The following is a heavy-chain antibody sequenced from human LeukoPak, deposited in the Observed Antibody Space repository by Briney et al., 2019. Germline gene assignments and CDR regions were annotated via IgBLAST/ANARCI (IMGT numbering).Heavy chain of an antibody. CDR3: AKALYRIAAAGIGY. CDR1: GFTFSSYA. V-gene: IGHV3-23*01. J-gene: IGHJ4*02. D-gene: IGHD6-13*01. Sequence: GGSLRLSCAASGFTFSSYAMSWVRQAPGKGLEWVSAISGSGGSTYYADSVKGRFTISRDNSKNTLYLQMDSLRAEDTAVYYCAKALYRIAAAGIGYWGQGTLVTVSS. CDR2: ISGSGGST.